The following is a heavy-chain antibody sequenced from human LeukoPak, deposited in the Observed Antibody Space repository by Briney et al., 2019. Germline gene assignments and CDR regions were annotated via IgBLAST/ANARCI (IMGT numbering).Heavy chain of an antibody. Sequence: GESLKISCKGSGYSFTSYWIGWVRQMPGKGLEWMGIIYPGDSDTRYSPSFQGRVTISADKSISTAYLQWSSLKASDTAVYYCARLGHYYGSGSANKPFDYWGQGTLVTVSS. CDR3: ARLGHYYGSGSANKPFDY. D-gene: IGHD3-10*01. J-gene: IGHJ4*02. CDR1: GYSFTSYW. V-gene: IGHV5-51*01. CDR2: IYPGDSDT.